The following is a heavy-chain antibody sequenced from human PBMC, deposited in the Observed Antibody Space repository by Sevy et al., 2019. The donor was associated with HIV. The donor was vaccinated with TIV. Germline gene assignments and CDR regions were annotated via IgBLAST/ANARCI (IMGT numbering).Heavy chain of an antibody. J-gene: IGHJ6*04. CDR2: IYHSGST. CDR3: ARRYSSSPPASMDV. V-gene: IGHV4-38-2*01. Sequence: SEILSLTCAVSGYSISSGYYWGWIRQPPGKGLERIGSIYHSGSTYYNPSLKSRVTISVDTSKNQFSPKLSSVTAADTATSYCARRYSSSPPASMDVWGKGTTVTVSS. D-gene: IGHD6-13*01. CDR1: GYSISSGYY.